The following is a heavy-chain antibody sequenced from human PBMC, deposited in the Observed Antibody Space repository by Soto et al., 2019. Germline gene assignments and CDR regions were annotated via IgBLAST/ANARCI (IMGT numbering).Heavy chain of an antibody. V-gene: IGHV4-59*01. D-gene: IGHD3-22*01. J-gene: IGHJ4*02. CDR2: IYYSGGT. Sequence: PSETLSLTCTVSGGSISSYYWSWIRQPPGKGLEWIGYIYYSGGTNYNPSLKSRVTISVDTSKNQFSLKLSSVTAADTAVYYCARDNYYDSSGYYQFDYWGQGALVTVSS. CDR1: GGSISSYY. CDR3: ARDNYYDSSGYYQFDY.